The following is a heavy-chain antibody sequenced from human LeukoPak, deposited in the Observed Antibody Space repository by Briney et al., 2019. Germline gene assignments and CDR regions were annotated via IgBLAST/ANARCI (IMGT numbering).Heavy chain of an antibody. CDR3: ARDSRHSYSGSYYDAFDI. J-gene: IGHJ3*02. CDR1: GYTFTSYG. D-gene: IGHD1-26*01. CDR2: ISAYNGNT. V-gene: IGHV1-18*01. Sequence: ASVKVSCKASGYTFTSYGISWVRQAPGQGLEWMGWISAYNGNTNYAQKLQGRVTMTTDTSTSTAYMELRSLRSDDTAVYYCARDSRHSYSGSYYDAFDIWGQGTMVTVSS.